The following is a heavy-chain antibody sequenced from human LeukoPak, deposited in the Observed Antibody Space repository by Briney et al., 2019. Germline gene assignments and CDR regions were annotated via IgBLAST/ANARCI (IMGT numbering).Heavy chain of an antibody. CDR3: ARDPRFSPFDY. V-gene: IGHV4-38-2*02. CDR2: IHHSGST. CDR1: SYSISSGFY. J-gene: IGHJ4*02. Sequence: SETLSLTCTVSSYSISSGFYWGWIRQPPGKGLEWIGSIHHSGSTYYSPSLKSRLTISVDTSKNQFSLMLTSVTAADTAVYYCARDPRFSPFDYWGQGTLVTVSS.